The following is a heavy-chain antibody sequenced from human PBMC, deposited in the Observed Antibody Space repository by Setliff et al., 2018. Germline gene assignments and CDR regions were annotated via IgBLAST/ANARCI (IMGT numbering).Heavy chain of an antibody. V-gene: IGHV1-2*02. J-gene: IGHJ5*02. D-gene: IGHD3-16*01. CDR2: INPNTGAA. Sequence: ASVKVSCKASGGTFSIFVFSWVRQAPGQGPEWMGWINPNTGAAKYAQQFQGRVTMTRDTSISTAYMELSSLRSDDTAVYYCARDGISWLMWFDPWGQGTLVTVSS. CDR1: GGTFSIFV. CDR3: ARDGISWLMWFDP.